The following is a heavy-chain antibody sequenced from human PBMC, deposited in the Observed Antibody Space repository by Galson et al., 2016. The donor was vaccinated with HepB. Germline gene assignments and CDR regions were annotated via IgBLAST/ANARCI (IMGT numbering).Heavy chain of an antibody. CDR2: INHSGHT. CDR3: AAHDYGDYERLGAPSDS. J-gene: IGHJ4*02. D-gene: IGHD4-17*01. CDR1: GGSFSDYY. Sequence: SETLSLTCAVYGGSFSDYYWTWIRQSPGKGLEWIGEINHSGHTNYNPSLESRVSMSVDTSKKQFSLNLRSVTAADTSVYYCAAHDYGDYERLGAPSDSWGQGTLVTVSS. V-gene: IGHV4-34*01.